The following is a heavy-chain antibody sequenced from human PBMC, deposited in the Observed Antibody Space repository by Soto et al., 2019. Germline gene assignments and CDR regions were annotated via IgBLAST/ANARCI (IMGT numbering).Heavy chain of an antibody. V-gene: IGHV3-23*01. CDR1: GFTFSSYA. J-gene: IGHJ5*02. D-gene: IGHD2-8*01. Sequence: EVQLLESGGGLVQPGGSLRLSCAASGFTFSSYAMSWVRQAPGKGLEWVSAISGSGGSTYYADSVKGRFTISRDNSKNTLYLQMNSLRAEDTAVYYCAKEGVGYCTNGVCYTGWFDPWGQGTLVTVSS. CDR3: AKEGVGYCTNGVCYTGWFDP. CDR2: ISGSGGST.